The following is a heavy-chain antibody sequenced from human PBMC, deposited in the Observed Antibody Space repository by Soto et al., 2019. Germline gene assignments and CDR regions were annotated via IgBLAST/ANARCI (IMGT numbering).Heavy chain of an antibody. CDR2: INAGNGNT. CDR3: ARDLEEYYGSGSYYDDAFDI. D-gene: IGHD3-10*01. CDR1: GYTFTSYA. J-gene: IGHJ3*02. V-gene: IGHV1-3*01. Sequence: ASVKVSCKASGYTFTSYAMHWVRQAPGQRLEWMGWINAGNGNTKYSQKFQGRVTITRDTSASTAYMELSSLRSEDTAVYYCARDLEEYYGSGSYYDDAFDIWGQGTMVTVSS.